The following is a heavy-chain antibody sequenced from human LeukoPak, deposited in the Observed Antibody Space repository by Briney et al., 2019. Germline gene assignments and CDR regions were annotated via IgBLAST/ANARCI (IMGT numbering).Heavy chain of an antibody. J-gene: IGHJ4*02. D-gene: IGHD2-2*01. CDR1: GGSFSSYS. Sequence: SETLSLTCAVYGGSFSSYSWSWIRQPPGKGLEWIGEINHSGSTNYIPSLKSRVTISVDTSKNQFSLKLSSVTAADTAVYYCARGPNYCTSASCCFNYWGQGTLVTVSS. CDR3: ARGPNYCTSASCCFNY. V-gene: IGHV4-34*01. CDR2: INHSGST.